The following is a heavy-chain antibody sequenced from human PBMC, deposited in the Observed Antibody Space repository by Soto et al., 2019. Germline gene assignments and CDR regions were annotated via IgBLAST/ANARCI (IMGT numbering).Heavy chain of an antibody. J-gene: IGHJ6*02. CDR1: GYSFIGYY. Sequence: ASVKVSCTASGYSFIGYYMHWVRQAPGQGLEWMGMINPSGGSTNYAQKFQGRVSMTRDTSTTTLYMELSSLRSEDTAVYYCARDLEHGASNFFLSYGKDVWGQVTTVTVSS. CDR3: ARDLEHGASNFFLSYGKDV. D-gene: IGHD7-27*01. V-gene: IGHV1-46*01. CDR2: INPSGGST.